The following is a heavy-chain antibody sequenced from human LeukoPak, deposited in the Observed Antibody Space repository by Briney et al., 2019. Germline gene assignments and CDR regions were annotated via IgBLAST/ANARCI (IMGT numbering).Heavy chain of an antibody. V-gene: IGHV4-39*07. D-gene: IGHD1-26*01. J-gene: IGHJ4*02. CDR1: GGSISSSSYY. CDR2: IYYSGST. Sequence: PSETLSLTCTVSGGSISSSSYYWGWIRQPPGKGLEWIGSIYYSGSTYYNPSLKSRVTISVDTSKNQFSLKLSSVTAADTAVYYCARVVGAFFDYWGQGTLVTVFS. CDR3: ARVVGAFFDY.